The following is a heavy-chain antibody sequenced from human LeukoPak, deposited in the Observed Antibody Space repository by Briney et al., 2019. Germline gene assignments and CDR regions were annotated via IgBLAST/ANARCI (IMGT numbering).Heavy chain of an antibody. CDR3: ARELPTYYDILTGYYGNGMDV. CDR1: GFTFSSYA. V-gene: IGHV3-30-3*01. J-gene: IGHJ6*02. Sequence: GGSLRLSCAASGFTFSSYAMHWVRQAPGKGLEWVAVISYDGSNKYYADSVKGRFTISRDNSKNTLYLQMNNLRAEDTAVYYCARELPTYYDILTGYYGNGMDVWGQGTTVTVSS. CDR2: ISYDGSNK. D-gene: IGHD3-9*01.